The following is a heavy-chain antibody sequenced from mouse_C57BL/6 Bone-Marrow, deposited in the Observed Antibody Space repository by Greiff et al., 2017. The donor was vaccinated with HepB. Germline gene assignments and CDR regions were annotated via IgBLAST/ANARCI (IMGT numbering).Heavy chain of an antibody. CDR2: IYPSSGNT. CDR3: AGSGYCDHWYFDV. J-gene: IGHJ1*03. V-gene: IGHV1-81*01. D-gene: IGHD2-4*01. Sequence: VQLQQPGAELVRPGASVKLSCKASGYTFTSYGISWVKQRTGQGLEWIGEIYPSSGNTYYNEKFKGKATLTVDKSSSTAYMELRSLTSEDSAVYYCAGSGYCDHWYFDVWGTGTTVTVSS. CDR1: GYTFTSYG.